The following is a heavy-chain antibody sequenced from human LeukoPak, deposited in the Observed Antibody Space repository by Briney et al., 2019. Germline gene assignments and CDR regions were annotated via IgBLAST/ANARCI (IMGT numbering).Heavy chain of an antibody. Sequence: GASVKVSCKASGYTFTGYYMHWMRQAPGQGLEWMGWINPSSGGTNYAQKFQGRVTMTRDTSISTAYMELSRLRSDDTAVYYCASVQLAYCGGDCPPGYWGQGTLVTVSS. V-gene: IGHV1-2*02. D-gene: IGHD2-21*02. J-gene: IGHJ4*02. CDR2: INPSSGGT. CDR3: ASVQLAYCGGDCPPGY. CDR1: GYTFTGYY.